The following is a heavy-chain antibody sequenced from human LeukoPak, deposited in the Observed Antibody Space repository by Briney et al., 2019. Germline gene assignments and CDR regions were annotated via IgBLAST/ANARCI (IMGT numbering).Heavy chain of an antibody. V-gene: IGHV5-51*01. D-gene: IGHD2-2*01. J-gene: IGHJ4*02. Sequence: PGESLKISCQGSGYRFTSYWIGWVRQMPGKGLEWMGIIYPGDSGTRYSPSFHGQVTISADKSISTAYLQWSSLKASDTAMYYCARLKGHLPAALGYWGQGTLVTVSS. CDR3: ARLKGHLPAALGY. CDR2: IYPGDSGT. CDR1: GYRFTSYW.